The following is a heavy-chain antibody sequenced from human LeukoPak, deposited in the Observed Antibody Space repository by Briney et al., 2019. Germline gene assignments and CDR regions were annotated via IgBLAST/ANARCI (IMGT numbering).Heavy chain of an antibody. V-gene: IGHV1-2*02. CDR3: ARDRYGDGFAHFDY. J-gene: IGHJ4*02. CDR2: ITPSGGT. Sequence: ASVKVSCKASGYTFTSYAMHWVRQAPGQGLEWMGWITPSGGTNYPQKFQGRVAITRDTSITTTYMDLSRLTSDDTAVYYCARDRYGDGFAHFDYWGQGALFTVSS. D-gene: IGHD5-24*01. CDR1: GYTFTSYA.